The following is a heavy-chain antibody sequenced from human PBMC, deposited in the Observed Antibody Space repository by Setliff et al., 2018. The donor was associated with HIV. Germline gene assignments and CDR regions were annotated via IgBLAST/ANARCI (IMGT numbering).Heavy chain of an antibody. CDR3: ARGMDDSRSSVWYY. CDR1: GYTFASFG. V-gene: IGHV1-18*01. J-gene: IGHJ4*02. Sequence: ASVKVSRKASGYTFASFGISWVRQAPGQGPEWVGWIGGDNGIPSYAQKLRDRVTLTADTSTKTVFMELRSLRSDDTAVYYCARGMDDSRSSVWYYWGQGTLVTVSS. D-gene: IGHD6-6*01. CDR2: IGGDNGIP.